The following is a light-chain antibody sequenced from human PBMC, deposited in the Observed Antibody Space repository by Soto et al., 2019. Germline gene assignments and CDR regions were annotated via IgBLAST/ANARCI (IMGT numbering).Light chain of an antibody. V-gene: IGKV3-20*01. CDR3: QQYVSSPWA. J-gene: IGKJ1*01. CDR1: QSVSSSF. CDR2: GAS. Sequence: EIVLAQSPGTLSLSPGESATLSCRASQSVSSSFLAWYQQKAGQAPSPLIYGASRRATGIPDRFSGSGSGTDFTLTISRLEPEDCAVYYCQQYVSSPWAFGQGTKVEI.